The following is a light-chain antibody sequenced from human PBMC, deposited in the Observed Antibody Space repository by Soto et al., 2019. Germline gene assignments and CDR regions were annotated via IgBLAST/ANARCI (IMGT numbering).Light chain of an antibody. CDR3: SSYTTSSTRV. J-gene: IGLJ1*01. V-gene: IGLV2-14*01. CDR1: SSDVGGYNY. CDR2: EVS. Sequence: QSALTQPASVSGSPGQSITISCTGTSSDVGGYNYVSWYQQHPGKAPKLMIYEVSNRPSGVSNRFSGFKSGNTASLTISGLQAEDEADYYCSSYTTSSTRVFGTGTKLTV.